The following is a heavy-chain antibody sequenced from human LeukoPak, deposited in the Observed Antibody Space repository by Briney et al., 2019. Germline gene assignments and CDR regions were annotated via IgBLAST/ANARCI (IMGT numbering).Heavy chain of an antibody. J-gene: IGHJ4*02. V-gene: IGHV3-48*03. CDR3: ARVLLVSSGWYLDY. Sequence: GGSLRLSCAASGFTVSSNEMGWVRQAPGKGLEWVSYISSSGSTIYYADSVKGRFTISRDNAKNSLYLQMNSLRAEDTAVYYCARVLLVSSGWYLDYWGQGTLVTVSS. D-gene: IGHD6-19*01. CDR1: GFTVSSNE. CDR2: ISSSGSTI.